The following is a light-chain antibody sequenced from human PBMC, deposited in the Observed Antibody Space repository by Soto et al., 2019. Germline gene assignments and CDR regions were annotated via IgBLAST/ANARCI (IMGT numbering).Light chain of an antibody. CDR3: QQYNDRPPIT. CDR1: QSINNY. Sequence: EIVLTQSPVTLSLSPGERVTLSCRASQSINNYLAWYQQKPGQAPRLLIYDASNRATGIPARFSGSGSGTDFTLTISGLQSEDFAVYYCQQYNDRPPITFGQGTRLEIK. CDR2: DAS. V-gene: IGKV3-11*01. J-gene: IGKJ5*01.